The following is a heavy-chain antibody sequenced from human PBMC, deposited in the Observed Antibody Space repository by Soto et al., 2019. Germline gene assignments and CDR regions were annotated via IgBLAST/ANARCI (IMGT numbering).Heavy chain of an antibody. CDR2: TYYSGST. D-gene: IGHD1-26*01. J-gene: IGHJ3*02. CDR3: ARQDVGSDAFDI. V-gene: IGHV4-39*01. Sequence: SETLSLTCTVSGGSISSSRYYWGWIRQPPGKGLEWIGSTYYSGSTYYNPPLKSRVTISVDTSKNQFSLKLSSVTAADTAVYYCARQDVGSDAFDIWGQGTMVTVSS. CDR1: GGSISSSRYY.